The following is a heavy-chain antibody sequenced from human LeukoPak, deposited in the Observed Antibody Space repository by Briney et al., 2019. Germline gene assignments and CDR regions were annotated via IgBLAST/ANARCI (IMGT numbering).Heavy chain of an antibody. CDR2: INHSGST. CDR1: GGSFSGYY. D-gene: IGHD3-22*01. J-gene: IGHJ4*02. Sequence: SETLSLTCAVYGGSFSGYYWSWIRQPPGKGLEWIGEINHSGSTNYNPSLKSRVTISVDTSKNQFSLKLSSVTAADAAVYYCARGLGFYYDSSGWLYYFDSRGQGTLVTVSS. CDR3: ARGLGFYYDSSGWLYYFDS. V-gene: IGHV4-34*01.